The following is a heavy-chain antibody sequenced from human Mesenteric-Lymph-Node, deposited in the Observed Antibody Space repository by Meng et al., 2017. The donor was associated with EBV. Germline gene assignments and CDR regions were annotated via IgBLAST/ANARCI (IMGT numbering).Heavy chain of an antibody. V-gene: IGHV1-18*01. Sequence: QVHLVQSGAGVKKPWASGKVSGKTSGYRFTSYGVGWVRQAPGQGLEWMGWINPYNGNTNYAEKFRGRLTMTTETSTTTAYMELGSLTSDDTAVYYCARGLYSGYDLDHWGQGTLVTVSS. D-gene: IGHD5-12*01. CDR1: GYRFTSYG. CDR3: ARGLYSGYDLDH. CDR2: INPYNGNT. J-gene: IGHJ4*02.